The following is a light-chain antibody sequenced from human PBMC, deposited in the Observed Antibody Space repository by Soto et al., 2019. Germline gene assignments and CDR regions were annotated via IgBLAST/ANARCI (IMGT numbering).Light chain of an antibody. CDR1: SSNIGNKY. Sequence: QSLLTEPPSVSSGPRQKVNIYCSGSSSNIGNKYVSWYKVLPGTAPKLLIYETNKRPSGIPDRFSGSKSGTSATLGITGLQTGDEADYYCGTWDNSLSAFVFGTGTKVTVL. V-gene: IGLV1-51*02. J-gene: IGLJ1*01. CDR3: GTWDNSLSAFV. CDR2: ETN.